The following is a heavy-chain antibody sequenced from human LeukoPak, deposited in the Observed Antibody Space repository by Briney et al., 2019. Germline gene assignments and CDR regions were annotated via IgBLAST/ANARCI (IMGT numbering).Heavy chain of an antibody. V-gene: IGHV4-59*02. CDR3: ARGGYYGSGNDFRFDP. D-gene: IGHD3-10*01. CDR2: MYYSGST. J-gene: IGHJ5*02. CDR1: GGSVSSYY. Sequence: SETLSLTCTVSGGSVSSYYWSWIRQPPGKGLEWIGYMYYSGSTNYQHSLKSRVTIPVDTSKKQFSLKLSSVTAADTAVYYCARGGYYGSGNDFRFDPWGQGTLVTVSS.